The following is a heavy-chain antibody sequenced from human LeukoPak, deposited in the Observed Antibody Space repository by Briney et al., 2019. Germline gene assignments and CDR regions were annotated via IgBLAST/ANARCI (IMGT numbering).Heavy chain of an antibody. CDR3: ATLPAAMKFSIDY. V-gene: IGHV1-24*01. CDR1: GYTLTELS. D-gene: IGHD2-2*01. J-gene: IGHJ4*02. Sequence: ASVKVTCKVSGYTLTELSMHWVRQAPGKGLEWMGGFDPEDGETIYAQKFQGRVTMTEDTSTDTAYMELSSLRSEDTAVYYCATLPAAMKFSIDYWGQGTLVTVSS. CDR2: FDPEDGET.